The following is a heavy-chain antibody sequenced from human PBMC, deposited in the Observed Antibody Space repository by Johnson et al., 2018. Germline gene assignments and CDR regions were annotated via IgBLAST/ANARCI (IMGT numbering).Heavy chain of an antibody. D-gene: IGHD3-16*01. CDR2: INDDGSQK. V-gene: IGHV3-7*04. CDR3: ARGGTLYTDAF. Sequence: VQLVESGGDLVQSGGSLRLSCEASGLPFSSSWMTWFRQTPGKGLEWVGTINDDGSQKYYVDSLKGRFTISKDNTKNSLFLQLNSLSAEDTGLYYCARGGTLYTDAFGGQGTLVTVSS. J-gene: IGHJ4*02. CDR1: GLPFSSSW.